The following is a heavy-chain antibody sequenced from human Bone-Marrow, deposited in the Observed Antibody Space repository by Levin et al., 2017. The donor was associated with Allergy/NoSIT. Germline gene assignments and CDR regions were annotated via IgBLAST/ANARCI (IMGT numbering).Heavy chain of an antibody. Sequence: PGGSLRLSCTASGFTFSTCGMHWVRQTPGKGLEWVAVISYDGSDENYADSVKGRFTISRDNSKNSLYLQMNSLRFEDTGVFYCVSGGALAGHIDAFDIWGHGTMVTVSS. D-gene: IGHD6-19*01. J-gene: IGHJ3*02. CDR2: ISYDGSDE. CDR1: GFTFSTCG. V-gene: IGHV3-30*03. CDR3: VSGGALAGHIDAFDI.